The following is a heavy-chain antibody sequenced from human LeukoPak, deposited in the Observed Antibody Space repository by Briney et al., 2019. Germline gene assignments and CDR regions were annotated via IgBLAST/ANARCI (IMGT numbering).Heavy chain of an antibody. CDR3: AREMVMVRGVEPFDY. Sequence: PSETLSLTCTVSGGSISSGSYYWSWIRQPAGKGLEWIGRIYTSGSTNYNPSLESRVTISVDTSKNQFSLKLSSVTAADTAVYYCAREMVMVRGVEPFDYWGQGTLVTVSS. CDR2: IYTSGST. J-gene: IGHJ4*02. CDR1: GGSISSGSYY. V-gene: IGHV4-61*02. D-gene: IGHD3-10*01.